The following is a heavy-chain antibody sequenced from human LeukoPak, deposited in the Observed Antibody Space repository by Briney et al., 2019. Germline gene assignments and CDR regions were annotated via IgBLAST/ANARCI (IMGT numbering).Heavy chain of an antibody. CDR2: INWNGGST. Sequence: GSLRLSCAASGFTFDAYGMTWVRQAPGKGLEWVSGINWNGGSTGYADSVKGRFTISRDNAKNSLYLQMNSLRAEDTALYHCARTRYSGSYGGADYWGQGTLVTVSS. J-gene: IGHJ4*02. D-gene: IGHD1-26*01. V-gene: IGHV3-20*01. CDR1: GFTFDAYG. CDR3: ARTRYSGSYGGADY.